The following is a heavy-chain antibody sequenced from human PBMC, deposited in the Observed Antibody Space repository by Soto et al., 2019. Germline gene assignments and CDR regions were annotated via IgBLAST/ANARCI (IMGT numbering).Heavy chain of an antibody. CDR2: IYPGDSDT. D-gene: IGHD5-18*01. V-gene: IGHV5-51*01. CDR3: ARAGYSYGPYYYGMDV. J-gene: IGHJ6*02. CDR1: GYSFTSYW. Sequence: EVQLAQSGAEVKKPGESLKISCKGSGYSFTSYWIGWLRQMPGKGLEWMGIIYPGDSDTRYSPSFQGQVTISADKSISTAYLQWSSLKASDTAMYYCARAGYSYGPYYYGMDVWGQGTTVTVSS.